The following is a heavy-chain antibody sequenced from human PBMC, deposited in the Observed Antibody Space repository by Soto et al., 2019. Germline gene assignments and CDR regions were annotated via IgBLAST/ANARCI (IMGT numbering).Heavy chain of an antibody. CDR2: ISYDGSNK. Sequence: GESLKISCAASGFTFSSYGMHWVRQAPGKGLEWVAVISYDGSNKYYADSVKGRFTISRDNSKNTLYLQMNSLRAEETAVYYCAKESLGNGQTYYDFWSGYLFSPAKNYYMDVWGKGTTVTVSS. J-gene: IGHJ6*03. CDR3: AKESLGNGQTYYDFWSGYLFSPAKNYYMDV. CDR1: GFTFSSYG. V-gene: IGHV3-30*18. D-gene: IGHD3-3*01.